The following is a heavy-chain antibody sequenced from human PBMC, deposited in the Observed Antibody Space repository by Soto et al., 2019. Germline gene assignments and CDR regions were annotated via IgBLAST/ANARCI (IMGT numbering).Heavy chain of an antibody. CDR1: GFTVSSYY. CDR3: ARVVSIAFYNPRLRDV. V-gene: IGHV3-53*01. Sequence: EVQLVESGGGLIQPGGSLRLSCAASGFTVSSYYMSWVRQAPGKGLEWVSVIYSGGSTYYADSVKGRFTISRDNSRNTLYLQMNSLTAEDTAVYYCARVVSIAFYNPRLRDVWGQGTTVTVSS. D-gene: IGHD1-1*01. J-gene: IGHJ6*02. CDR2: IYSGGST.